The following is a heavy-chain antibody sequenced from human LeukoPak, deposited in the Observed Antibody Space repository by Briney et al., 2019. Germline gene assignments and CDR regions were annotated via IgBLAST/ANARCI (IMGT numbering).Heavy chain of an antibody. CDR3: TPG. Sequence: GGSLRLSCAVSGFTFSNYWMHWVRQAPGKGLVWVSAVNRDGSGTNYAGSVKGRFTISRDNAKDTLYLQMNGLRVEDTAVYYCTPGGGQGTLVTVSS. D-gene: IGHD3-10*01. V-gene: IGHV3-74*01. J-gene: IGHJ4*02. CDR2: VNRDGSGT. CDR1: GFTFSNYW.